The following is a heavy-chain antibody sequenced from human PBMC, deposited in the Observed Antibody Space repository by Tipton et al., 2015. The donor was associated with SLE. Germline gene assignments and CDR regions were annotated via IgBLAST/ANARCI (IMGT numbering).Heavy chain of an antibody. J-gene: IGHJ4*02. CDR3: ARAVGGLYYFDY. V-gene: IGHV1-46*01. D-gene: IGHD4-23*01. CDR2: INPRGGTT. CDR1: GYSFTSHY. Sequence: QLVQSGAEVKRPGSSVKVSCKASGYSFTSHYMHWVRQAPGEGLECVGIINPRGGTTSYSQKFQGRLTMIRDTSTTTVYMELTSLRSDDTAVYYCARAVGGLYYFDYWGQGTLVTVST.